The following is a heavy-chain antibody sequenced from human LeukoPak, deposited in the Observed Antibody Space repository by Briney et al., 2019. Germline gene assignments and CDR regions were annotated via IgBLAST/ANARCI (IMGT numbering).Heavy chain of an antibody. Sequence: QSGGSLRLSCAASGFTFSTDDMNWVRQAPGKGLEWVSYISSSGYSIYYADSVKGRFTISRDNAKKSLYLQMNSLRAEDTAVYYCAREGSSYAPSQPFYFDPWGQGTLVTVSS. CDR3: AREGSSYAPSQPFYFDP. V-gene: IGHV3-48*03. CDR1: GFTFSTDD. CDR2: ISSSGYSI. J-gene: IGHJ4*02. D-gene: IGHD3-10*01.